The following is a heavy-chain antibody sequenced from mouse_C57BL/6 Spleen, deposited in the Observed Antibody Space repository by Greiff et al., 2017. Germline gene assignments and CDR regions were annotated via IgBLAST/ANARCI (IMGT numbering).Heavy chain of an antibody. CDR3: ERQGYSMYYFDY. Sequence: QVQLQQPGAELVKPGASVKLSCKASGYTFTSYWMPWVKQRPGQGLEWIGMLHPTTGCTNYNEKFTSKATLTVDKSSSTAYMQLSSLTSEGSAVDYGERQGYSMYYFDYWGQGTTRTVAA. CDR1: GYTFTSYW. D-gene: IGHD2-5*01. J-gene: IGHJ2*01. CDR2: LHPTTGCT. V-gene: IGHV1-64*01.